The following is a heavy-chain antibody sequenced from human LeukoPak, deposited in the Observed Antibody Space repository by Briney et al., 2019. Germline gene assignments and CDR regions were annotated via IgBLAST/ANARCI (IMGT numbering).Heavy chain of an antibody. D-gene: IGHD4-23*01. CDR1: GFTFSSYA. Sequence: GGSLRLSCEASGFTFSSYAMTWARQAPGKGLEWVSSITGNGAITYYADSVEGRFTISRDNSKNTLYLQMTSLRAEDTAVYFCAKAPYGGNSKYFDYWGQGTLVTVSS. CDR2: ITGNGAIT. J-gene: IGHJ4*02. V-gene: IGHV3-23*01. CDR3: AKAPYGGNSKYFDY.